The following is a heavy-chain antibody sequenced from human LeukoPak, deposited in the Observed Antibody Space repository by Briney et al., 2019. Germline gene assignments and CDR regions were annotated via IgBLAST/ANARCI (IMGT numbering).Heavy chain of an antibody. CDR1: GFTFSSYA. J-gene: IGHJ4*02. CDR3: ARHVGRDSGSYPFDY. V-gene: IGHV4-59*08. Sequence: PGGSLRLSCAASGFTFSSYAMSWVRQAPGKGLEWIGFNYYTGTKYNPSLKSRVTISVDTSKNQVSLKLSSVTAADTAVYYCARHVGRDSGSYPFDYWGQGTLVTVSS. D-gene: IGHD3-10*01. CDR2: NYYTGT.